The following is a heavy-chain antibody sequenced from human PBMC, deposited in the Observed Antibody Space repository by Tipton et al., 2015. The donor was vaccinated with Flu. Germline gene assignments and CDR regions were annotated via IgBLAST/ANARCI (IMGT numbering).Heavy chain of an antibody. Sequence: GLVKPSETLSLTCAVYGGSFSGYYWSWIRQPPGKGLEWIGEINHSGSTNYNPSLKSRVTISVDTSKNQFSLKLSSVTAADTAVYYCAREIPPNYYGSGSYQQSGMDVWGQGTTVTVSS. J-gene: IGHJ6*02. D-gene: IGHD3-10*01. CDR3: AREIPPNYYGSGSYQQSGMDV. V-gene: IGHV4-34*01. CDR1: GGSFSGYY. CDR2: INHSGST.